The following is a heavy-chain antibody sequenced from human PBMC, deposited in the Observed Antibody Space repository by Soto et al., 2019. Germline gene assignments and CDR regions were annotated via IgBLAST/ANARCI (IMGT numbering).Heavy chain of an antibody. V-gene: IGHV1-18*01. D-gene: IGHD3-22*01. CDR1: GYTFTTYD. J-gene: IGHJ6*02. CDR3: ARVIGYYYHMDV. Sequence: QVQLVQSGGEVKKPGASVKVSCKASGYTFTTYDLIWVRQAPGQGIEWMGWISAYNGNTNYAQNLQGRVTMTTDTSTSTAYMELRSLRSDDTAVYYCARVIGYYYHMDVWGQGTTVTVSS. CDR2: ISAYNGNT.